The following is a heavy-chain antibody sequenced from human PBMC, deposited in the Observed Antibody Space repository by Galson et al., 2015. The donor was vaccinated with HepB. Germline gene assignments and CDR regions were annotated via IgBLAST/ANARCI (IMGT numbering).Heavy chain of an antibody. CDR3: AKDKGWLQDYYYYYGMDV. D-gene: IGHD5-24*01. Sequence: SCKASGGTFSSYAISWVRQAPGQGLEWMGGIIPIFGTANYAQKFQGRVTITADESTSTAYMELSSLRSEDTAVYYCAKDKGWLQDYYYYYGMDVWGQGTTVTVSS. CDR2: IIPIFGTA. CDR1: GGTFSSYA. V-gene: IGHV1-69*01. J-gene: IGHJ6*02.